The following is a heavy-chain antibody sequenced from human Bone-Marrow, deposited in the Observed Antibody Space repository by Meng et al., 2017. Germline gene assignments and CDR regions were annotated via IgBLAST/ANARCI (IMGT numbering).Heavy chain of an antibody. Sequence: GGSLRLSCAASGFTFSSYSMNWVRQAPGKGLEWVSSISSSSYIYYADSVKGRFTISRDNAKNSLYLQMNSLRAEDTAVYYCARDFVGYSYFDYWGQGTLVTVSS. D-gene: IGHD5-18*01. V-gene: IGHV3-21*01. CDR1: GFTFSSYS. CDR3: ARDFVGYSYFDY. CDR2: ISSSSYI. J-gene: IGHJ4*02.